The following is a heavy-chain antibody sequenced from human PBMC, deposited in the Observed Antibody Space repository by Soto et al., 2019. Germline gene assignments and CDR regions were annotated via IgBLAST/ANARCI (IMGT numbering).Heavy chain of an antibody. D-gene: IGHD3-22*01. CDR1: GYTFTSYG. V-gene: IGHV1-18*01. Sequence: QVQLVQSGAEVKKPGASVKVSCKASGYTFTSYGISWVRQAPGQGLEWMGWISAYNGNTNYAQKLQGRVTMTTDTSTSTAYMELRSLRSDDTAVYYCARPAYYDSSGSQIGDYYYGMDVWGQGTTVTVSS. J-gene: IGHJ6*02. CDR2: ISAYNGNT. CDR3: ARPAYYDSSGSQIGDYYYGMDV.